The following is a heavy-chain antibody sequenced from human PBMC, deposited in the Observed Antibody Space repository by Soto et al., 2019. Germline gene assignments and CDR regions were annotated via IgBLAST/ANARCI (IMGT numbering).Heavy chain of an antibody. CDR3: ARDGSREETSYGYGNPYYFDY. D-gene: IGHD5-18*01. CDR2: IIPIFGTA. CDR1: GGTFSSYA. Sequence: ASVKVSCKASGGTFSSYAISWVRQAPGQGLEWMGGIIPIFGTANYAQKFQGRVTITADESTSTAYMELSSLRSEDTAVYYCARDGSREETSYGYGNPYYFDYWGQGTLVTVSS. J-gene: IGHJ4*02. V-gene: IGHV1-69*13.